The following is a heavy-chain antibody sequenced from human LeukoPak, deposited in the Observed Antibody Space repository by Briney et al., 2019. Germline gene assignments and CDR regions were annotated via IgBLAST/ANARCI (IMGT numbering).Heavy chain of an antibody. D-gene: IGHD3-22*01. CDR3: AREAPTYYYDSSGYYPSDY. J-gene: IGHJ4*02. CDR1: GGSISSSSYY. V-gene: IGHV4-39*02. Sequence: PSETLSLTCTVSGGSISSSSYYWGWIRQPPGKGLEWIGSIYYSGSTYYNPSLKSRVTISVDTSKNQFSLKLSSVTAADTAVYYCAREAPTYYYDSSGYYPSDYWGQGTLVTVSS. CDR2: IYYSGST.